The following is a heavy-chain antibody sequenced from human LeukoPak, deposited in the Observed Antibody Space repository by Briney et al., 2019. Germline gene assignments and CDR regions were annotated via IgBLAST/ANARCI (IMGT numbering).Heavy chain of an antibody. J-gene: IGHJ4*02. CDR3: ARGVWLQHFDY. Sequence: SQTLSLTCTVSGGSISSGDYYWSWIRQPPGKGLEWIGYIYYSGSTYYNPSLKSRVTISVDTSKNQFSLKLSSVTAADAAVYYCARGVWLQHFDYWGQGTLVTVSS. CDR1: GGSISSGDYY. CDR2: IYYSGST. V-gene: IGHV4-30-4*08. D-gene: IGHD5-18*01.